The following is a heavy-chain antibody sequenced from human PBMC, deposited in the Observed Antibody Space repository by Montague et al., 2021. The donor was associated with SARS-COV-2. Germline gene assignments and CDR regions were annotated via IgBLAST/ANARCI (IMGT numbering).Heavy chain of an antibody. D-gene: IGHD3-22*01. V-gene: IGHV4-39*01. CDR2: IYYSGST. CDR3: ARFPTSYYYASKAAPATPDAFDI. J-gene: IGHJ3*02. CDR1: GGSISSSSYY. Sequence: SETLSLTCTVSGGSISSSSYYWGWIRQPPGKGLEWIGSIYYSGSTYYNPSLKSRVTISVDTSKNQFSLKLSSVTAADTAVYYCARFPTSYYYASKAAPATPDAFDIWGQGTMVTVSS.